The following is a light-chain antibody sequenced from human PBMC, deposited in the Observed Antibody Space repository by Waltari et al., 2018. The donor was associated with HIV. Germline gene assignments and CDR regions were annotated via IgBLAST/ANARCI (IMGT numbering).Light chain of an antibody. Sequence: QSALTQPASVSGSPGQSITISCTGTSSDVGSYNVVSWYQQHPGKAPKLMIYEVTKRPSGGSNRFSGSKSGNTASLTISGLQAEDEADYYCCSYAGRSTHVFGTGTKVTVL. V-gene: IGLV2-23*02. CDR3: CSYAGRSTHV. CDR2: EVT. CDR1: SSDVGSYNV. J-gene: IGLJ1*01.